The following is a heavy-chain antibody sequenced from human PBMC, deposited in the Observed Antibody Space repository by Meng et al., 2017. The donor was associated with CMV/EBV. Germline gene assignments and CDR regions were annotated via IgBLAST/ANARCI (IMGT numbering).Heavy chain of an antibody. D-gene: IGHD6-19*01. Sequence: GSLRLSCTVSGGSISSSSYYWGWIRQPPGKGLEWIGSIYYSGSTYYNPSLKSRVTISVGTSKNQFSLKLSSVTAADTAVYYCARGQWLPFDYWGQGTLVTVSS. CDR1: GGSISSSSYY. V-gene: IGHV4-39*07. CDR2: IYYSGST. J-gene: IGHJ4*02. CDR3: ARGQWLPFDY.